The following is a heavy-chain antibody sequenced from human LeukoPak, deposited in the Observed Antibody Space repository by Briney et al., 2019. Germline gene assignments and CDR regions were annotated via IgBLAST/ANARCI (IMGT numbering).Heavy chain of an antibody. J-gene: IGHJ6*03. CDR1: GYTFTSYY. V-gene: IGHV1-2*02. D-gene: IGHD3-10*01. CDR3: ARVRVVRGVIPYYYYIDV. Sequence: GASVKVSCKASGYTFTSYYMHWVRQAPGQGLEWMGWINPNSGGTNYAQKFQGRVTMTRDTSISTAYMELSRLRSDDTAVYHCARVRVVRGVIPYYYYIDVWGKGTTVTVSS. CDR2: INPNSGGT.